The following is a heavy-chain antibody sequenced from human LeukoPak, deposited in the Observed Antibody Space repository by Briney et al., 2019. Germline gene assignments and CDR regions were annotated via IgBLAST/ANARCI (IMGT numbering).Heavy chain of an antibody. Sequence: PSETLSLTCTVSGGSISIYYWSWIRQPAGKRLEWIGRIFSSGSTNYNPSLKSRVTISVDTSKNQFSLKVSPVTAADTAVYYCARDQDWGVSYMDVWGKGTTVTVSS. J-gene: IGHJ6*03. CDR3: ARDQDWGVSYMDV. CDR2: IFSSGST. D-gene: IGHD3-16*01. V-gene: IGHV4-4*07. CDR1: GGSISIYY.